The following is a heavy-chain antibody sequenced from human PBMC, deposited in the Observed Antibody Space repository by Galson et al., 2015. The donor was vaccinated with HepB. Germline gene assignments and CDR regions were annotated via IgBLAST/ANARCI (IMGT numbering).Heavy chain of an antibody. CDR3: ARALRADSSGYRNWFDP. V-gene: IGHV3-11*05. Sequence: RQAPGKGLEWVSYISSSSSYTNYADSVKGRFTISRDNAKNSLYLQMNSLRAEDTAVYYCARALRADSSGYRNWFDPWGQGTLVTVSS. CDR2: ISSSSSYT. D-gene: IGHD3-22*01. J-gene: IGHJ5*02.